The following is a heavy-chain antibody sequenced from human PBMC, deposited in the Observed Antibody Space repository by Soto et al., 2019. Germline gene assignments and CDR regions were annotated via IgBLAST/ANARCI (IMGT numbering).Heavy chain of an antibody. Sequence: GGSLRLSCAASGFTFSTYTMHWVRQAPGKGLEWVATIWYDGSKTFYADSVKGRFLISRDNSKNTLYLQMNSLRAEDTAVYYCASDAFLYQYDHWGQGTLVTVSS. CDR3: ASDAFLYQYDH. D-gene: IGHD2-2*01. J-gene: IGHJ4*02. CDR1: GFTFSTYT. CDR2: IWYDGSKT. V-gene: IGHV3-33*04.